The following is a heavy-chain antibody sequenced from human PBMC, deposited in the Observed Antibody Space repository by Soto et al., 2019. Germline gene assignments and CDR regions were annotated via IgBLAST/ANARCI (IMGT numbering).Heavy chain of an antibody. CDR1: GFTFSSYA. D-gene: IGHD2-2*01. CDR2: ISGSGGST. CDR3: AKVDCSSTSCYASNYYYYYYGMDV. Sequence: GGSLRLSCAASGFTFSSYAMSWVRQAPGKGLEWVSAISGSGGSTYYADSVKGRFTISRDNSKNTLYLQMNSLRAEDTAVYYCAKVDCSSTSCYASNYYYYYYGMDVWGQGTTVTVSS. J-gene: IGHJ6*02. V-gene: IGHV3-23*01.